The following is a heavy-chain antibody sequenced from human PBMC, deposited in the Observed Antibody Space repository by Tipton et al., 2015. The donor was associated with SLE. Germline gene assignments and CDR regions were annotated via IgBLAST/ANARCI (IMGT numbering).Heavy chain of an antibody. CDR3: ARLGDWDFYYYMDV. J-gene: IGHJ6*03. D-gene: IGHD3-16*01. CDR1: GYTFTSYC. Sequence: QLVQSGAEVKKPGASVKVSCKASGYTFTSYCITWVRQAPGQGLEWMGWISGYNGNTNYAQKLQGRVTMTTDTSTSTAYMELRSLRSDDTAVYYGARLGDWDFYYYMDVWGKGTTVTVSS. V-gene: IGHV1-18*01. CDR2: ISGYNGNT.